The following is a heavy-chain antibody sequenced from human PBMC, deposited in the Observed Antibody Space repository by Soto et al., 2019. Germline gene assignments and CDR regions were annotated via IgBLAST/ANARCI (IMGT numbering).Heavy chain of an antibody. V-gene: IGHV4-4*02. Sequence: QVQLQESGPGLVKPSGTLSLTCAVSGGSISSSNWWIWVRQPPGKGLEWIGEIYLSGSTNYNPSLKSRVNISVEQSKNQFSLNLSYVTAADTAVYYCPVGAVAGSYGMDAWGQGTTVTVSS. J-gene: IGHJ6*02. CDR2: IYLSGST. D-gene: IGHD6-19*01. CDR3: PVGAVAGSYGMDA. CDR1: GGSISSSNW.